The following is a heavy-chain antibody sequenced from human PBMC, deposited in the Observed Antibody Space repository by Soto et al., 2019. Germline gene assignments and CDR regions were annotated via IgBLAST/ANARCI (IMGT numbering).Heavy chain of an antibody. CDR3: ARLIYDSRLNYLYFDS. CDR2: VYRDGSA. V-gene: IGHV4-4*02. CDR1: GVSISSGNW. Sequence: SETLSLTCDVSGVSISSGNWWSWVRQPPGKELEWIGEVYRDGSANYHPSLERRVTISVDTAKNQFSLRLSSVTAADTAIYYCARLIYDSRLNYLYFDSWGQGMLVTVS. J-gene: IGHJ4*02. D-gene: IGHD3-22*01.